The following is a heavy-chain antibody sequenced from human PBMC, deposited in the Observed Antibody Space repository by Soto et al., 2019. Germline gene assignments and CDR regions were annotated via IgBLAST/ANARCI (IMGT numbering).Heavy chain of an antibody. J-gene: IGHJ4*02. CDR1: GFTFSSYA. Sequence: ARSLRLSCAASGFTFSSYAMIWVRQAPGKGLEWVSAISGSGVSTYYADSVKGRFTISRENSKNTLYLQMNSLRAEDTAVYYCAKSPGMYYYDSSGYYHYDYWGQGTLVTVSS. V-gene: IGHV3-23*01. CDR3: AKSPGMYYYDSSGYYHYDY. CDR2: ISGSGVST. D-gene: IGHD3-22*01.